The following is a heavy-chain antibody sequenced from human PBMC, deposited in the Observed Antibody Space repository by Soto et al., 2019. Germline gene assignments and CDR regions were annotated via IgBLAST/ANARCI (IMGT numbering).Heavy chain of an antibody. V-gene: IGHV1-2*02. CDR3: ASDYVGDYWTGTTWEFVRF. J-gene: IGHJ4*02. D-gene: IGHD3-3*01. CDR1: GHTFSGYY. CDR2: VNPNSGGT. Sequence: GASVKVSCKASGHTFSGYYVHWVRQAPGQGXEWMGWVNPNSGGTHYVQKFQGRVSMTRDTSLSAVYMELRSLRRDDMAVYFCASDYVGDYWTGTTWEFVRFWGQGTLVTVSS.